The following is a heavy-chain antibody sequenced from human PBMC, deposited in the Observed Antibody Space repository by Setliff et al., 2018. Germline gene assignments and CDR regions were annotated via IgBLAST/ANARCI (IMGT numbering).Heavy chain of an antibody. D-gene: IGHD2-21*02. CDR1: GYTLTELS. CDR2: ISPSSSII. V-gene: IGHV3-48*01. Sequence: GASVKVSCKVSGYTLTELSRHWVRQAPGKGLEWISKISPSSSIIAYADSVRGRFTISRDNAKNSLSLQMNSLRADDTAVYYCARDSDWAFDYWGQGALVTVSS. J-gene: IGHJ4*02. CDR3: ARDSDWAFDY.